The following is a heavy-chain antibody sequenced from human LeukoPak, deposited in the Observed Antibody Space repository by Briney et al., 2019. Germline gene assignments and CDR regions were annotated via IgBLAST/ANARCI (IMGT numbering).Heavy chain of an antibody. V-gene: IGHV3-30-3*01. J-gene: IGHJ4*02. D-gene: IGHD5-12*01. CDR2: ISYGGSNK. CDR1: GFTFSSYA. CDR3: ARDSPARRHSGYAGYFDY. Sequence: GGSLRLSCAASGFTFSSYAMHWVRQAPGKGLEGVAVISYGGSNKYYADSVKGRFTISRDNSKNTLYLQMNSLRAEDTAVYYCARDSPARRHSGYAGYFDYWGQGTLVTVSS.